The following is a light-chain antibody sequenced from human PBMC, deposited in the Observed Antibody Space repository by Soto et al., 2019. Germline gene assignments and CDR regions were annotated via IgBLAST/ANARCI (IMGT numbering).Light chain of an antibody. Sequence: DIQMTQSPSSVSTSVGDTVTITCRASQGISTWLAWYQQKPGKAPKLLIYAASNLQSGVPSRFSGSGSGTDFTLTIRGLQPEDSATYYCQQANSFPFTFGQGTKLEIK. CDR1: QGISTW. V-gene: IGKV1D-12*01. CDR3: QQANSFPFT. CDR2: AAS. J-gene: IGKJ2*01.